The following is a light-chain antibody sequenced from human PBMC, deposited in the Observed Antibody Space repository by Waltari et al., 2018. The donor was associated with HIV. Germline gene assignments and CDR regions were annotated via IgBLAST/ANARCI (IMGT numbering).Light chain of an antibody. J-gene: IGKJ4*01. CDR1: QSISSW. CDR3: QQYDSYSLA. Sequence: DSQRTRSPPTLLPSEENRAPSTCRASQSISSWLAWYQQKPGKAPKLLIYKASTLESGVPSRFSGSGSETEFTLTISSLQPDDFATYYCQQYDSYSLAFGGGTKVEIK. V-gene: IGKV1-5*03. CDR2: KAS.